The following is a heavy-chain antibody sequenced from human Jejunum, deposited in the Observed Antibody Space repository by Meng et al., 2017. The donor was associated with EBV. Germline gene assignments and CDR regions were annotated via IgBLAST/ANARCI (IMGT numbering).Heavy chain of an antibody. D-gene: IGHD5-24*01. CDR2: IYWDDDK. CDR1: GVSLTTSGVA. CDR3: AHKENGYNYAFAS. Sequence: QITLKESGPTLVKPKETLTLTCTFSGVSLTTSGVAVAWIRRPPGKALEWLAFIYWDDDKRYSPSLNNRVTIAKDTSKNQVVLTMTNMDTVDTATYYCAHKENGYNYAFASWGQGTLVTVAS. J-gene: IGHJ4*02. V-gene: IGHV2-5*02.